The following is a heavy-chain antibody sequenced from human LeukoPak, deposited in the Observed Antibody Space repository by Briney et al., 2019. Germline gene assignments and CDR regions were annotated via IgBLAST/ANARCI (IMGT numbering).Heavy chain of an antibody. D-gene: IGHD4/OR15-4a*01. CDR3: VRIPNSANFPNWFDP. J-gene: IGHJ5*02. Sequence: GGSLRLSCAASGFTFSSSTMNWVRRAPGKGLECVSSISSSSDYIYSADSVKGRFTLSRDNAKNSLYLQMNSLRAEDTAVYYCVRIPNSANFPNWFDPWGQGTLVTVSS. V-gene: IGHV3-21*01. CDR1: GFTFSSST. CDR2: ISSSSDYI.